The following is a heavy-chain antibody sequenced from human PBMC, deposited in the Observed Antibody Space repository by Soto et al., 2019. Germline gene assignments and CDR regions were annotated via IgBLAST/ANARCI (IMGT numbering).Heavy chain of an antibody. CDR3: ARDAPGAAPY. V-gene: IGHV4-31*03. Sequence: QVQLQESGPGLVKPSQTLSLTCTVSGGPVINGDSYLNWIRQHPEKGLEWMGYIYYRGTTNYNAALKSRILISVDTSKNQFSLRLTSVTVADTAVYYCARDAPGAAPYWGQGTLVTVSS. D-gene: IGHD6-13*01. CDR2: IYYRGTT. J-gene: IGHJ4*02. CDR1: GGPVINGDSY.